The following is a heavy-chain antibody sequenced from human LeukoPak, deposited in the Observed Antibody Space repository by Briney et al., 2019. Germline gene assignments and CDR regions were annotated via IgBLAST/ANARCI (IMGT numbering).Heavy chain of an antibody. V-gene: IGHV4-34*01. J-gene: IGHJ6*03. CDR3: AREGYCSSTSCFRYYYYYMDV. Sequence: PSETLSLTCAVYGGSVSGYYWSWIRQPPGKGLEWIGEINHSGSTNYNPSLKSRVTISVDTSKNQFSLKLSSVTAADTAVYYCAREGYCSSTSCFRYYYYYMDVWGKGTTVTVSS. D-gene: IGHD2-2*01. CDR2: INHSGST. CDR1: GGSVSGYY.